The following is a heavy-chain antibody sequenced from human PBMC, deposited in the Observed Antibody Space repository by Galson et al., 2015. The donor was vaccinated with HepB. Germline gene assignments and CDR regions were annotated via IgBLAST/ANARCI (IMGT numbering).Heavy chain of an antibody. CDR1: GYTFTSYD. V-gene: IGHV1-8*01. Sequence: SVKVSCKASGYTFTSYDINWVRQATGQGLEWMGWMNPNSGNTGYAQKFQGRVTMTRNTSISTAYMELSSLRSEDTAVYYCARAGEGYYDILTGYYKRGRAYYGMDVWGQGTTVTVSS. D-gene: IGHD3-9*01. J-gene: IGHJ6*02. CDR2: MNPNSGNT. CDR3: ARAGEGYYDILTGYYKRGRAYYGMDV.